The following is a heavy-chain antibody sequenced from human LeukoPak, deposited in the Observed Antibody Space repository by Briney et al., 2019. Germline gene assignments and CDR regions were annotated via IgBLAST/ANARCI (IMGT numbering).Heavy chain of an antibody. CDR3: ARHDYGSGYYYDMDV. CDR1: GGSINGYY. V-gene: IGHV4-39*01. Sequence: PSETLSLTCTVSGGSINGYYWGWIGQPPGKNLEWIATIYYSGITYYSPSLKSRVTISVDTSKNQFSLNLSYVTAADTAVYYCARHDYGSGYYYDMDVWGKGTTVTVSS. J-gene: IGHJ6*03. CDR2: IYYSGIT. D-gene: IGHD3-10*01.